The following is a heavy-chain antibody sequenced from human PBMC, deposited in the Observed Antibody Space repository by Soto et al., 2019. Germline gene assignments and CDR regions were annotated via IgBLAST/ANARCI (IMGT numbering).Heavy chain of an antibody. CDR3: ARLQLLVGGYFYGLDV. CDR1: GFTFSSYG. D-gene: IGHD6-19*01. CDR2: IWYDGSNK. V-gene: IGHV3-33*01. J-gene: IGHJ6*02. Sequence: QVQLVESGGGVVQPGRSLRLSCAASGFTFSSYGMHWVRQAPGKGLEWVAVIWYDGSNKYYADSVKGRFIISRDNSKNSLYLQMKSLRAEDTAVYYCARLQLLVGGYFYGLDVWGQGTTVTVSS.